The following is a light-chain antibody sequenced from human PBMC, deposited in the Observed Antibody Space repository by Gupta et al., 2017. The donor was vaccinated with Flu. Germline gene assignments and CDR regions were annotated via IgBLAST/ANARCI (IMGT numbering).Light chain of an antibody. CDR1: SSDVGGYNY. V-gene: IGLV2-8*01. Sequence: QSALTQPHSASASPGQSVTISCTGTSSDVGGYNYVSWYQQHPGKAPKLMIYEVSKRPSGVPDRFSGSKSGNTASLTVSGLQAEDEADYYCSSYAGSNNPYVFGTGTKVTVL. J-gene: IGLJ1*01. CDR2: EVS. CDR3: SSYAGSNNPYV.